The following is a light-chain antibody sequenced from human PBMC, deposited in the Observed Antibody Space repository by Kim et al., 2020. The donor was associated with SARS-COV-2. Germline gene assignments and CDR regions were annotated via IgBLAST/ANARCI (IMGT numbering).Light chain of an antibody. CDR1: QSLLHSNGYNY. CDR3: MQALQIPPWT. J-gene: IGKJ1*01. CDR2: LGS. V-gene: IGKV2-28*01. Sequence: DIVMTQSPLSLSVTPGEPASISCRSSQSLLHSNGYNYLDWYLQKPGQSPQLLIYLGSNRASGVPDRFSGSGSGTDFTLKISRVEAEDVGVYYCMQALQIPPWTFGQGTKVDIK.